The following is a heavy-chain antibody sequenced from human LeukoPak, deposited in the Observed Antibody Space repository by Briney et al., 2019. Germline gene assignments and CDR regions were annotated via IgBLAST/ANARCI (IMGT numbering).Heavy chain of an antibody. J-gene: IGHJ3*02. CDR3: ARVPYYDFWSASNDAFDI. CDR1: GYTFTIYG. CDR2: ISAYNGNT. Sequence: ASVNVSCKASGYTFTIYGISWVRQAPGQGLEWMGWISAYNGNTNYAQKLQGRVTITTDTSTSTAYMELRSLRSDDTAVYCRARVPYYDFWSASNDAFDIWGQGTMVTVSS. D-gene: IGHD3-3*01. V-gene: IGHV1-18*01.